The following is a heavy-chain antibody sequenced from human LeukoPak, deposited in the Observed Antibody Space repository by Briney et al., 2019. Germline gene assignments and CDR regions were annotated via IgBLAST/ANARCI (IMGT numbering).Heavy chain of an antibody. CDR2: LYSSGDT. CDR1: GGSISGYY. D-gene: IGHD6-19*01. Sequence: TPSETLSLTCTVSGGSISGYYWNWVRQPADRGLEWMGRLYSSGDTYYNPSLKSRLTMSVDTSKNAFSLKLRSVTAADTAVYYCARGSSGSTKRYYFDSWGQGALVTVPS. V-gene: IGHV4-4*07. J-gene: IGHJ4*02. CDR3: ARGSSGSTKRYYFDS.